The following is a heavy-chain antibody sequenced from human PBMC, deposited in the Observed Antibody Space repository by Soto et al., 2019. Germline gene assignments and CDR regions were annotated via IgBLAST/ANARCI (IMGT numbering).Heavy chain of an antibody. Sequence: GGSLRLSCAASGFTFSSYAMHWVRQAPGKGLEWVAVISYDGSNKYYADSVKGRFTISRDNSKNTLYRQMNSLRAEDTAVYYCAREGYVGWAMVMGYYGMDVWGQGTTVTVSS. D-gene: IGHD5-18*01. CDR2: ISYDGSNK. J-gene: IGHJ6*02. V-gene: IGHV3-30-3*01. CDR3: AREGYVGWAMVMGYYGMDV. CDR1: GFTFSSYA.